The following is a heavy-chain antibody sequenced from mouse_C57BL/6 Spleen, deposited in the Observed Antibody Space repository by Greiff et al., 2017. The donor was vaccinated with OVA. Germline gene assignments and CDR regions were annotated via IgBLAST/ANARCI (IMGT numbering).Heavy chain of an antibody. CDR3: TTGYYYGSSSCAY. J-gene: IGHJ3*01. D-gene: IGHD1-1*01. CDR2: INPNNGGT. Sequence: EVQLKESGPELVKPGASVKMSCKASGYTFTDYYMHWVKQSPGQGLEWIGCINPNNGGTSYASKFQGKATITADTSSNTAYLQLSSLTSEDTAVYYCTTGYYYGSSSCAYWGQGTLVTVSA. V-gene: IGHV14-4*01. CDR1: GYTFTDYY.